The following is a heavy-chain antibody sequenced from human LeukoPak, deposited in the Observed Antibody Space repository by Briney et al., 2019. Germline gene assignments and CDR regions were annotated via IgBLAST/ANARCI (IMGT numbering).Heavy chain of an antibody. Sequence: GGSLRLSCAASGFTFSDYYMSWVRQAPGKGLEWVSAISGSGGSTYYADSVKGRFTISRDNSKNTLYLQMNSLRAEDTAVYYCAGVRGVSPFDYWGQGTLVTVSS. CDR2: ISGSGGST. D-gene: IGHD3-10*01. CDR1: GFTFSDYY. J-gene: IGHJ4*02. CDR3: AGVRGVSPFDY. V-gene: IGHV3-23*01.